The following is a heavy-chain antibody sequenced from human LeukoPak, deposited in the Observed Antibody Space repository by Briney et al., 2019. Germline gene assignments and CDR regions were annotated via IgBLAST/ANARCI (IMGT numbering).Heavy chain of an antibody. CDR1: GHTCTSYD. CDR2: MSPNSGNT. Sequence: ASVKVSCKASGHTCTSYDINWVRQATGQGLEWMGWMSPNSGNTGYAQKFQGRVTMTRDTSIGTAYLELSSLKSEDTAVYYCARTPPNWGADYWGQGTLVTVSS. J-gene: IGHJ4*02. V-gene: IGHV1-8*01. CDR3: ARTPPNWGADY. D-gene: IGHD7-27*01.